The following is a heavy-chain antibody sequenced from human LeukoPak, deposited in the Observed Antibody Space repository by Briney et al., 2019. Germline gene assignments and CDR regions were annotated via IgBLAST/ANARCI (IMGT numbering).Heavy chain of an antibody. Sequence: GGSLRLSCAASGFTFDDYAMHWVRQAPGKGLEWVSGISWNSGSIGYADSVKGRFTISRDNAKNSLYLQMNSLRAEDTALYYCAKELYSSGWYTSYYYYYGMDVWGQGTTVTVSS. J-gene: IGHJ6*02. D-gene: IGHD6-19*01. V-gene: IGHV3-9*01. CDR2: ISWNSGSI. CDR1: GFTFDDYA. CDR3: AKELYSSGWYTSYYYYYGMDV.